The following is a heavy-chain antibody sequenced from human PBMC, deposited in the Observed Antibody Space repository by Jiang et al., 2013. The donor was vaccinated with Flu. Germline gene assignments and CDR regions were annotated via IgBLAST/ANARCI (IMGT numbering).Heavy chain of an antibody. Sequence: VQLLESGGGLVQPGGSLKLSCADSGFSFSASDIHWVRQTSGKGLEWLGRITRRFRDYATAYAESVRGRLTISRDDSKSTAFLQMNSLKTEDTAMYFCARRDCSGIFCYGLHWGQGALVTVSS. J-gene: IGHJ4*02. CDR2: ITRRFRDYAT. V-gene: IGHV3-73*01. CDR1: GFSFSASD. D-gene: IGHD2-8*02. CDR3: ARRDCSGIFCYGLH.